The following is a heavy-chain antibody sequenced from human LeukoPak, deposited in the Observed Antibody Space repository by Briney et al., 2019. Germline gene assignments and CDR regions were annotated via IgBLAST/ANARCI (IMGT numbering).Heavy chain of an antibody. CDR3: VRQSIAARAYYYYGMDV. Sequence: SETLSLTCTVSGGSISSYYWSWIRQPPGKGLEWIGYIYYSGSTNYNPSLKSRVTISVDTSKNQFSLKLSSVTAADTAVYYCVRQSIAARAYYYYGMDVWGQGTTVTVSS. CDR2: IYYSGST. J-gene: IGHJ6*02. CDR1: GGSISSYY. D-gene: IGHD6-6*01. V-gene: IGHV4-59*01.